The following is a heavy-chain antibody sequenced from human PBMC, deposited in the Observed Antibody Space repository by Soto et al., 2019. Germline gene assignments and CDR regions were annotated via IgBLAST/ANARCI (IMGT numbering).Heavy chain of an antibody. CDR2: ISYDGSNK. J-gene: IGHJ2*01. V-gene: IGHV3-30-3*01. D-gene: IGHD4-4*01. CDR1: GFTFSSYA. CDR3: ARPLRRDDYTWGYFDL. Sequence: QVQLVESGGGVVQPGRSLRLSCAASGFTFSSYAMHWVRQAPGKGLEWVAVISYDGSNKYYADSVKGRFTISRDNSKNPLYLQMNSLRTEATAVYYCARPLRRDDYTWGYFDLWGRGTLVTVSS.